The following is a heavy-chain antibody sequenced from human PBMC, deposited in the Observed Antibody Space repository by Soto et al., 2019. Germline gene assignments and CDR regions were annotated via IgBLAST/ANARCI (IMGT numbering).Heavy chain of an antibody. V-gene: IGHV2-5*02. CDR2: IYWDDDK. CDR3: AAWGRD. CDR1: GFSLSTSGVG. J-gene: IGHJ4*02. D-gene: IGHD2-15*01. Sequence: QITLKESGPTLVKPTQTLTLTCTFSGFSLSTSGVGVGWIRQPPGKALEWLALIYWDDDKRYSPSLKSRLTSTKATSKNHVVLTMTNTDPVETATYYWAAWGRDCGQGTLVTVSS.